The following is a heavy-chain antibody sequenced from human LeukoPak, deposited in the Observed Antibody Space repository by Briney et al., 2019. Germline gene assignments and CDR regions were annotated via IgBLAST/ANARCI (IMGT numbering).Heavy chain of an antibody. Sequence: ASVKVSCKASGGTFSSYAISWVRQAPGQGLEWMGRIIPILGIANYAQEFQGRVTITADKSTSTAYMELSSLRSEDTAVYYCARDVEAAWYFDYWGQGTLVTVSS. CDR1: GGTFSSYA. CDR2: IIPILGIA. CDR3: ARDVEAAWYFDY. D-gene: IGHD6-13*01. J-gene: IGHJ4*02. V-gene: IGHV1-69*04.